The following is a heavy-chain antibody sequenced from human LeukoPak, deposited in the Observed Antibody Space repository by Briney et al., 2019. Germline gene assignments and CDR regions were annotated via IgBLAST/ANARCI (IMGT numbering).Heavy chain of an antibody. J-gene: IGHJ5*02. D-gene: IGHD2-15*01. CDR2: INHSGST. V-gene: IGHV4-34*01. CDR3: AREPGYCSGGSCCGGWFDP. CDR1: GGSFSGYY. Sequence: SETLSLTCAVYGGSFSGYYWSWIRQPPGKGLEWIGEINHSGSTIYNPSLKGRVTISLDTSKRQCSLKLTSVTAADTAVYYCAREPGYCSGGSCCGGWFDPWGQGTLVTVSS.